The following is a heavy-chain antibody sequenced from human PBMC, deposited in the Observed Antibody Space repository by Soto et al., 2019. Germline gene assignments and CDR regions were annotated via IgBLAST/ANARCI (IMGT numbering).Heavy chain of an antibody. CDR1: GFSLSTTAEG. Sequence: QITLKESGPTLVKPTQTLTLTCTFSGFSLSTTAEGVGWIRQPPGKALEWLALIYWDDDERYSPSLKSRLTITKDTSKNQVVLTMTNVDPVGTATYYCAHGSCSSAACYPNPYLDYWGQGILVTVSS. V-gene: IGHV2-5*02. CDR3: AHGSCSSAACYPNPYLDY. J-gene: IGHJ4*02. D-gene: IGHD2-2*01. CDR2: IYWDDDE.